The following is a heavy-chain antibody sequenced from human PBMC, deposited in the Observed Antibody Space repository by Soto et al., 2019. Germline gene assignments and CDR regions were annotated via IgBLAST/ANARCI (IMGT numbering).Heavy chain of an antibody. Sequence: EVQLLESGGDLVQPGGSLSLSCAASGFTFSSYAMSWVRQAPGKGLEWVSGIGGGGTDTYYANSVRGRFTISRDNSDNTLYLQMNSLRAEDTAVYYCAKWGAIAPAGHDYFGMDVWGQGTTVAVSS. J-gene: IGHJ6*02. CDR3: AKWGAIAPAGHDYFGMDV. V-gene: IGHV3-23*01. CDR1: GFTFSSYA. D-gene: IGHD6-19*01. CDR2: IGGGGTDT.